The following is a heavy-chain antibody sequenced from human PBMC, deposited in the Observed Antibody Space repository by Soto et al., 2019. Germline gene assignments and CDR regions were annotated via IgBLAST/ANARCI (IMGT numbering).Heavy chain of an antibody. V-gene: IGHV3-48*02. Sequence: GGSLRLSCAASGFTFSNFRMNWVRQAPGKGLEWVSHIDGSGTAMSYVDSVKGRFTISRDNAKNSLYLEMTSLRDEDTAVYYCARQLYTVVTPQDYWGRGTLVTVSS. CDR3: ARQLYTVVTPQDY. CDR1: GFTFSNFR. CDR2: IDGSGTAM. J-gene: IGHJ4*02. D-gene: IGHD2-21*02.